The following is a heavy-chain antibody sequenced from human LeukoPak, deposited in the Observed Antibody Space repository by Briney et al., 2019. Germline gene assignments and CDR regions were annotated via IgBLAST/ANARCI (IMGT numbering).Heavy chain of an antibody. D-gene: IGHD5-12*01. CDR1: GGSISSGGYS. J-gene: IGHJ3*02. Sequence: SSETLSLTCAVSGGSISSGGYSWSWIRQPPGKGLEWIGYIYHSGSTYYNPSLKSRVTISVDRSKNQFSLKLSSVTAADTAVYYCARAFRGYSGYDYDAFDIWGQGTMVTVSS. CDR2: IYHSGST. V-gene: IGHV4-30-2*01. CDR3: ARAFRGYSGYDYDAFDI.